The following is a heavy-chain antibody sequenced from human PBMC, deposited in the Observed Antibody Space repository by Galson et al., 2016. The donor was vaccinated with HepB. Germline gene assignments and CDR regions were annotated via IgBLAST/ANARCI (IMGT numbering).Heavy chain of an antibody. CDR1: GFTFSTFS. CDR2: ISNRGIYI. CDR3: ARGISPGGRGGGIDV. J-gene: IGHJ6*04. D-gene: IGHD3-10*01. Sequence: SLRLSCAASGFTFSTFSMNWVRQAPGGGLQWVSSISNRGIYIYVADSVKGRFTVSRDNAKNSLYLEMNSLRVDDTCVYYCARGISPGGRGGGIDVWGKGTTVIVSS. V-gene: IGHV3-21*06.